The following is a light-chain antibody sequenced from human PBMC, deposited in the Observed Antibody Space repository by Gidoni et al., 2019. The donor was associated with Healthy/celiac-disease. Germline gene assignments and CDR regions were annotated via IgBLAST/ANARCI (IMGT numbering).Light chain of an antibody. J-gene: IGKJ2*01. Sequence: IVLTQSPGTLSVSPGERASLSCRASQSVSSSYLAWYQQKPGQAPRLLIYGASSRATGIPDRFSGSGSGTDFTLTISRLEPEDVAVYYCQQYGSSPLYTFGQGTKLEIK. CDR2: GAS. CDR1: QSVSSSY. CDR3: QQYGSSPLYT. V-gene: IGKV3-20*01.